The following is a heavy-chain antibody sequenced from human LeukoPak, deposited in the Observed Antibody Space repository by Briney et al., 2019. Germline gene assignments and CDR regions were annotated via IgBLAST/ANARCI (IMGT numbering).Heavy chain of an antibody. CDR2: IDHRGDT. CDR3: ARGATISETGYFDF. D-gene: IGHD5-24*01. V-gene: IGHV4-34*01. J-gene: IGHJ4*03. Sequence: SETLSLTCAVYGGSFSRYYWSWIRQSPGKGLEWIAEIDHRGDTNYNPSVKSRVTISVDTSKNQFSLKVRSLRAADTALYYCARGATISETGYFDFWGQGTLVTVSS. CDR1: GGSFSRYY.